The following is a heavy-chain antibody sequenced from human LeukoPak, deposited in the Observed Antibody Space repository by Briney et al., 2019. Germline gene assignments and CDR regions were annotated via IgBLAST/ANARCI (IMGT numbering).Heavy chain of an antibody. V-gene: IGHV3-7*04. CDR3: AREGLWVGPDSGKTGHPYWGI. CDR2: IKQDGSDK. CDR1: GFTFSSYW. Sequence: GGSLRLSCAASGFTFSSYWMSWVRQAPGKGLQWVANIKQDGSDKYYVDSVKGRFTISRDNAKNSLNLQMSSLRAEDTAVYYCAREGLWVGPDSGKTGHPYWGIWGQGTMVTVSS. D-gene: IGHD2-21*01. J-gene: IGHJ3*02.